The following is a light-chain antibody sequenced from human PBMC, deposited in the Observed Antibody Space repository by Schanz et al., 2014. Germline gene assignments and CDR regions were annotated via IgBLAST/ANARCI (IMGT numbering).Light chain of an antibody. J-gene: IGLJ2*01. CDR2: DVS. V-gene: IGLV2-14*01. Sequence: ALTQPPSASGSPGQSVTISCTGTSSDVGGYNYVSWYQQHPGKAPKLLIYDVSSRPSGVSDRFSGSKAGNTASLTISGLQPDDEADYYCSSFRYSATQYGTQFGGGTKLTVL. CDR3: SSFRYSATQYGTQ. CDR1: SSDVGGYNY.